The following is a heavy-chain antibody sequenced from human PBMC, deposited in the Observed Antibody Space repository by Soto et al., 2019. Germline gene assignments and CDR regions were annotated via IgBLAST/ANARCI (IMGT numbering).Heavy chain of an antibody. Sequence: PSETLSLTCTVSGGSISSGGYYWSWIRQHPGKGLEWIAYIYYDGSTYYNPSLKSRVTISRDTSKNHFSLKLTSVNAADTAVYFCERDDGAMDVSHWGQGSLVTV. CDR2: IYYDGST. J-gene: IGHJ4*02. D-gene: IGHD1-26*01. CDR3: ERDDGAMDVSH. V-gene: IGHV4-31*03. CDR1: GGSISSGGYY.